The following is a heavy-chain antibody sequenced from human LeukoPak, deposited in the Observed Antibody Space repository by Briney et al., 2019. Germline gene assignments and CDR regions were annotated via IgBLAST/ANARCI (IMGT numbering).Heavy chain of an antibody. Sequence: GGSLRLSCAASGFTFSSYGMHWVRQAPGKGLEWVAVISYDGSNKYYAGSVKGRFTISRDNSKNTLYLQMNSLRAEDTAVYYCASGGGYNASGWYFDLWGRGTLVTVSS. CDR3: ASGGGYNASGWYFDL. CDR2: ISYDGSNK. J-gene: IGHJ2*01. D-gene: IGHD5-24*01. V-gene: IGHV3-30*03. CDR1: GFTFSSYG.